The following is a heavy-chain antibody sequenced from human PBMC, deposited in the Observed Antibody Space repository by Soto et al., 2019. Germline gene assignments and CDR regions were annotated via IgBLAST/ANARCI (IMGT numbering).Heavy chain of an antibody. CDR2: IYSGGST. D-gene: IGHD3-9*01. V-gene: IGHV3-53*01. Sequence: EVQLVESGGGLIQPGGSLRLSCAASGFTVSSNYMSWVRQAPGKGLEWVSVIYSGGSTYYADSVKGRFTISRDNSKTTLSLQMNSLRAEDTAVYYCATRYFDWLPNYYGMDVWGQGTTVTVAS. CDR1: GFTVSSNY. CDR3: ATRYFDWLPNYYGMDV. J-gene: IGHJ6*02.